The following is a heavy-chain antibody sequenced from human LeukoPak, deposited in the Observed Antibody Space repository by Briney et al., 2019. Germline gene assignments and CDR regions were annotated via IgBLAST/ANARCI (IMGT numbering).Heavy chain of an antibody. CDR2: IYHSGST. D-gene: IGHD4-17*01. CDR3: ASVLSTVKKKGDYFDY. V-gene: IGHV4-4*02. CDR1: GGSISGSNW. Sequence: SGTLSLTCAVSGGSISGSNWWSWVRQPPGKGLEWIGEIYHSGSTNYNPSLKSRVTISVDKSKNQFSLKLSSVTAADTAVYYCASVLSTVKKKGDYFDYWGQGTLVTVSS. J-gene: IGHJ4*02.